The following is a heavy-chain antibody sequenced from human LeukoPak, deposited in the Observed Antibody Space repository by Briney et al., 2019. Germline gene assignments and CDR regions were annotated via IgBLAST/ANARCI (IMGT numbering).Heavy chain of an antibody. D-gene: IGHD6-13*01. J-gene: IGHJ6*02. CDR2: IYHSGST. Sequence: SGTLSLTCAVSGGSISSSNWWSWVRQPPGKGLEWIGEIYHSGSTNYNPSLKSRVTISVDKSKNQFSLKLSSVTAADTAVYYCARIPEYSSSWYYYYYGMDVWGQGTTVTVSS. CDR1: GGSISSSNW. V-gene: IGHV4-4*02. CDR3: ARIPEYSSSWYYYYYGMDV.